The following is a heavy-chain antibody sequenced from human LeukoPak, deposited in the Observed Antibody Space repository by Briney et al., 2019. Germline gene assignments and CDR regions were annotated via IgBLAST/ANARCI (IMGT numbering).Heavy chain of an antibody. Sequence: PGGSLRLSCAASGFTFSSYGMHWVRQAPGKGLEWVAVIWYDGSNKYYADSVKGRFTISRDNSKNTLYLQMNSLRAEDTAVYYCARGGRGYSYALYYFDYWGQGTLVTVSS. D-gene: IGHD5-18*01. J-gene: IGHJ4*02. CDR1: GFTFSSYG. V-gene: IGHV3-33*01. CDR2: IWYDGSNK. CDR3: ARGGRGYSYALYYFDY.